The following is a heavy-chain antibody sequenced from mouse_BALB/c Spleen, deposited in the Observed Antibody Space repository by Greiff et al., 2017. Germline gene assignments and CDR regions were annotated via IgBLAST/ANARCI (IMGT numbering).Heavy chain of an antibody. CDR2: INPDSSTI. V-gene: IGHV4-1*02. Sequence: EVKLVESGGGLVQPGGSLKLSCAASGFDFSRYWMSWVRQAPGKGLEWIGEINPDSSTINYTPSLKDKFIISRDNAKNTLYLQMSKVRSEDTALYYCARPLLFRYFDVWGAGTTVTVSS. CDR1: GFDFSRYW. D-gene: IGHD6-2*01. CDR3: ARPLLFRYFDV. J-gene: IGHJ1*01.